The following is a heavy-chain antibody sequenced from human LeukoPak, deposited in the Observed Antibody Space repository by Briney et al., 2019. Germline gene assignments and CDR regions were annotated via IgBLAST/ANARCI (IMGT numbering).Heavy chain of an antibody. CDR1: GGSISSYY. CDR2: IYTSGST. CDR3: PRAVPQWLVPSYAFDI. V-gene: IGHV4-4*07. D-gene: IGHD6-19*01. J-gene: IGHJ3*02. Sequence: PSETLSLTCTVSGGSISSYYWSWIRQPAGKGLEWIGRIYTSGSTNYNPSLKSRVTMSVDTSKNQFSLKLSSVTAADTAVYYCPRAVPQWLVPSYAFDIWGQGTMVTVSS.